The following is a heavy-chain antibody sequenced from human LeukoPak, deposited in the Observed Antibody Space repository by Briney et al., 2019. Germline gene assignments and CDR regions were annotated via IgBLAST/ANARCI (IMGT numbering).Heavy chain of an antibody. V-gene: IGHV5-51*01. D-gene: IGHD2-15*01. J-gene: IGHJ3*02. CDR1: GYSFTSYW. CDR2: IYPGDSDT. CDR3: ARRDVVVVAARLGAFDT. Sequence: GESLKISCKGSGYSFTSYWIGWARQMPGKGLEWMGIIYPGDSDTRYSPSFQGQVTISADKSISTAYLQWSSLKASDTAMYYCARRDVVVVAARLGAFDTWGQGTMVTVSS.